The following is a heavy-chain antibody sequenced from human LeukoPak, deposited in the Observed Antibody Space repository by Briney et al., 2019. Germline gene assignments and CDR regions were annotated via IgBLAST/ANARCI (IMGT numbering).Heavy chain of an antibody. J-gene: IGHJ3*02. CDR1: GFTFSSYG. CDR3: AKDRCSSTSCYYDAFDI. D-gene: IGHD2-2*01. CDR2: IRYDGSNK. Sequence: GGSLRLSCAASGFTFSSYGMHWVRQAPGKGLEWVAFIRYDGSNKYYADSVKGRFTISRDNSKNTLYLQMNSLGAEDTAVYYCAKDRCSSTSCYYDAFDIWGQGTMVTVSS. V-gene: IGHV3-30*02.